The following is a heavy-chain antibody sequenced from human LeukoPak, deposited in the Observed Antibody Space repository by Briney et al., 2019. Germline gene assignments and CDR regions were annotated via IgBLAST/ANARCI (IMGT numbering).Heavy chain of an antibody. CDR2: IYYSGST. CDR1: GGSISSSSYY. J-gene: IGHJ3*02. CDR3: ARHSNSKRFLEWLLSAFDI. V-gene: IGHV4-39*01. D-gene: IGHD3-3*01. Sequence: KPSETLSLTCTVSGGSISSSSYYWGWIRQPPGKGLEWIGSIYYSGSTYYNPSLKSRVTISVDTSKNQFSLKLSSVTAADTAVYYCARHSNSKRFLEWLLSAFDIWGQGTMVTVSS.